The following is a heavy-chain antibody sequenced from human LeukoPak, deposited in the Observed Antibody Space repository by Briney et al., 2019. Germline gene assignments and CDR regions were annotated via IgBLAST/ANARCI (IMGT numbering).Heavy chain of an antibody. CDR3: ARVMYFLMVDV. V-gene: IGHV3-30*01. CDR1: GFTFSSYA. J-gene: IGHJ6*04. D-gene: IGHD2-8*01. CDR2: ISYDGSNK. Sequence: PGRSLRLSCAASGFTFSSYAMHWVRQAPGKGLEWVAVISYDGSNKYYADSVRGRFTISRDNSKNTLYLQMNSLRAEDTAVYYCARVMYFLMVDVWGKGTTVTVSS.